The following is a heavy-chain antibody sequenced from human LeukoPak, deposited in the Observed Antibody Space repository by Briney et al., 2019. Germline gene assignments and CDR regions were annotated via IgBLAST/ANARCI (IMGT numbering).Heavy chain of an antibody. Sequence: PSETLSLTCTVSGGSISSYYWSWIRQPAGKGLEWIGRIYTSGSTNYNPSLKSRVTMSVDTSKNQFSLKLSSVTAADTAVYYCARDLYSSGWYGYYYYMDAWGKGTTVTVSS. J-gene: IGHJ6*03. CDR3: ARDLYSSGWYGYYYYMDA. V-gene: IGHV4-4*07. CDR1: GGSISSYY. D-gene: IGHD6-19*01. CDR2: IYTSGST.